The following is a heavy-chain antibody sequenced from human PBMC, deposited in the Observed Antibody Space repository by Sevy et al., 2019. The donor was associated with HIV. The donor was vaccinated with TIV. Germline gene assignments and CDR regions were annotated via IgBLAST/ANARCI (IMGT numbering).Heavy chain of an antibody. CDR2: IVVGSGNT. CDR3: AAVGSRWGFEEPSSYYYGMDV. V-gene: IGHV1-58*01. D-gene: IGHD3-10*01. J-gene: IGHJ6*02. CDR1: GFTFTSSA. Sequence: ASVKVSCKASGFTFTSSAVQWVRQARGQRLEWIGWIVVGSGNTNYAQKFQERVTITRDMSTSTAYMELSSLRSEDTAVYYCAAVGSRWGFEEPSSYYYGMDVWGQGTTVTVSS.